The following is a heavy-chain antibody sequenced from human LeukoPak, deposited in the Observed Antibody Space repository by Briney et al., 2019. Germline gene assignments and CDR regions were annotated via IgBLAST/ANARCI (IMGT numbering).Heavy chain of an antibody. Sequence: GGSLRLSCVASGFTFSSYGMHWVRQAPSKGLEWVAVISNDGGNKYYADAVKGRFTISRDNSKNTLYLQMNSLRAKDTAVYYCAKGRGAFDIWGQGTMVTVSS. D-gene: IGHD3-10*01. CDR2: ISNDGGNK. CDR1: GFTFSSYG. J-gene: IGHJ3*02. CDR3: AKGRGAFDI. V-gene: IGHV3-30*18.